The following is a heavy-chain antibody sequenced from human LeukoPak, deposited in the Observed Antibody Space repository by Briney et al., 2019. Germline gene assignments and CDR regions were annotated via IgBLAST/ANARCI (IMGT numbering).Heavy chain of an antibody. J-gene: IGHJ6*02. D-gene: IGHD3-9*01. CDR3: ARGLQVLRYFDWSDYGMDV. CDR2: IYYSGST. CDR1: GGSISSYY. V-gene: IGHV4-59*01. Sequence: SETLSLTCTVSGGSISSYYWSWIRQPPGKGLEWIGYIYYSGSTNYNPSLKSRVTISVDTSKNQFSLKLSSVTAADTAVYYCARGLQVLRYFDWSDYGMDVWGQGTTVTVSS.